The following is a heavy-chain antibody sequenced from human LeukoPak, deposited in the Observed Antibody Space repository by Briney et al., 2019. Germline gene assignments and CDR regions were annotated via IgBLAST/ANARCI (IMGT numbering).Heavy chain of an antibody. D-gene: IGHD3-10*01. CDR2: INPSVGGT. Sequence: GASVKVSCKAFVYGFTSYYIHWVRQAPGQGLEWMGIINPSVGGTNYARKFQGRVTMSRDTSTSTVYMELSSLRSEDTAVYYCARHGSGRYYPAEGRVDYWGQGTLVTVSS. J-gene: IGHJ4*02. CDR3: ARHGSGRYYPAEGRVDY. V-gene: IGHV1-46*03. CDR1: VYGFTSYY.